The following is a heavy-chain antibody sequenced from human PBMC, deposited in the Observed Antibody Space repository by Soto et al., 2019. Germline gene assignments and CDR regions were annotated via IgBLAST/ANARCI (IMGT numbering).Heavy chain of an antibody. J-gene: IGHJ4*02. CDR1: GFTFSASD. Sequence: EVQLVESGGGLLRPGGSLRLPCEASGFTFSASDMHWARQVTGKGREWVSGIGRTGDTYYTGSVRGRFTNSRENPKNSLYLQMNSLRAEDTAVYYCARDLGYSYGRPLDSWGQGTLVTVSS. D-gene: IGHD5-18*01. V-gene: IGHV3-13*01. CDR3: ARDLGYSYGRPLDS. CDR2: IGRTGDT.